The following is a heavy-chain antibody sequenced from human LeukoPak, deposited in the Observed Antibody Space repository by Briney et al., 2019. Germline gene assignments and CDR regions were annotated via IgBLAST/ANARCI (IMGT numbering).Heavy chain of an antibody. CDR2: IKQDGSEK. CDR1: GFTVSSYW. D-gene: IGHD1-14*01. CDR3: ARKTGDC. Sequence: GGSLRRSGAASGFTVSSYWMIWVRQAPGTGLEWVANIKQDGSEKYYVASVKGRFTISRDNAKNSLYLQMNSLRVKGTAVYYRARKTGDCWGQGPLVTVSS. V-gene: IGHV3-7*01. J-gene: IGHJ4*02.